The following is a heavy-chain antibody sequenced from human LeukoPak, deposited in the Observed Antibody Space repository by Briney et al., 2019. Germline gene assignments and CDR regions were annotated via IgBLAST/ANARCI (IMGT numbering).Heavy chain of an antibody. CDR3: AKDSYRRTVTTGWFDP. CDR1: GFTFSSYG. Sequence: GGSLRLSCAASGFTFSSYGMHWVRQAPGKGLEWVAVISYDGSNKYYADSVKGRFTISRDNSKNTLYLQMNSLRAEDTAVYYCAKDSYRRTVTTGWFDPWGQGTLVTVS. J-gene: IGHJ5*02. V-gene: IGHV3-30*18. D-gene: IGHD4-17*01. CDR2: ISYDGSNK.